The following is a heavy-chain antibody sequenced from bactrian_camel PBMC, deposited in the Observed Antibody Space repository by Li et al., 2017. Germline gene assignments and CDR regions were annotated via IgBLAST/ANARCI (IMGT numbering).Heavy chain of an antibody. CDR3: TADGTSTFCSGTYSLEYAY. Sequence: VQLVESGGGSVQAGGSLRLSCAASGHTVSTYCLAWFRQAPGKEREGAAVIHSDGTTKYADSVKGRFTISQDNAKNSVWLDMSALEPEDTATYYCTADGTSTFCSGTYSLEYAYWGQGTQVTVS. V-gene: IGHV3S53*01. J-gene: IGHJ4*01. D-gene: IGHD2*01. CDR2: IHSDGTT. CDR1: GHTVSTYC.